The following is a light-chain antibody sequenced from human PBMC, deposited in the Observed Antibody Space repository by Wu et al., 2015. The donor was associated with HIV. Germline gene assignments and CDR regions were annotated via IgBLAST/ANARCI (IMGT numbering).Light chain of an antibody. J-gene: IGKJ3*01. V-gene: IGKV3-15*01. CDR2: GAS. Sequence: EIVMTQSPATLSVSPGERPTLSCRASQSVSSNLARYQQKPGQAPRLLIYGASTRATGIPARFSGSGSGTDFTLTISSLQPEDFATYYCQQSYSTPLTFGPGTKLDVK. CDR1: QSVSSN. CDR3: QQSYSTPLT.